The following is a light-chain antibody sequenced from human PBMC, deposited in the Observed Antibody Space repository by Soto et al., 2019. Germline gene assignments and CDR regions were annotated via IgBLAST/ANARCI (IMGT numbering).Light chain of an antibody. V-gene: IGLV2-8*01. J-gene: IGLJ1*01. CDR3: SSYAGSNNFV. CDR2: EVT. CDR1: SSDVGGYDY. Sequence: QSSLIQPPSASGTPGQSVTISCTGTSSDVGGYDYASWYQQHPGKAPKLMIYEVTERPSGFPDRFSGSKSGNTASLTVSGLQAEDEADYYCSSYAGSNNFVFGTGTKVTV.